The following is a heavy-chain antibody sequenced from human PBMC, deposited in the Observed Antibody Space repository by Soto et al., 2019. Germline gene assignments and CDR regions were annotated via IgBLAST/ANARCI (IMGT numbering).Heavy chain of an antibody. CDR2: IRSKAYGGTT. CDR1: GFTFGDYA. Sequence: GGSLRLSCTASGFTFGDYAMSWFRQAPGKGLEWVGFIRSKAYGGTTEYAASVKGRFTISRDDSKSIAYLQMNSLKTEDTAVYYCTRIYCSGGSCYSFKHPYYYYYGMDVWGQGTTVTVSS. D-gene: IGHD2-15*01. CDR3: TRIYCSGGSCYSFKHPYYYYYGMDV. V-gene: IGHV3-49*03. J-gene: IGHJ6*02.